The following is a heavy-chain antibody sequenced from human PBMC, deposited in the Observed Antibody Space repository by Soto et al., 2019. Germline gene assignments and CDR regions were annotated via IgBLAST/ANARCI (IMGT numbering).Heavy chain of an antibody. CDR2: RWYDGSNK. J-gene: IGHJ5*02. CDR1: GFTFSSYG. V-gene: IGHV3-33*01. Sequence: GGSLRLSCAASGFTFSSYGMHWVRQAPGKGLEWVAVRWYDGSNKYYADSVKGRFTISRDNSKNTLYLQMNSLRAEDTAVYYCARDPGYCSSTSCYNRNWFDPWGQGTLVTVSS. CDR3: ARDPGYCSSTSCYNRNWFDP. D-gene: IGHD2-2*02.